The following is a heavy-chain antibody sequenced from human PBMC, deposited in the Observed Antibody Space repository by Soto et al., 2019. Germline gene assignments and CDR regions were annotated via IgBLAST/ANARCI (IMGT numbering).Heavy chain of an antibody. CDR1: GFAFSDYY. J-gene: IGHJ4*02. V-gene: IGHV3-11*01. D-gene: IGHD6-13*01. CDR3: ARGTYRSKTDFDY. CDR2: ISSGSGTI. Sequence: GGSLRLSCAASGFAFSDYYMTWIREAPGSGLEWVSYISSGSGTISYANSVNGRFTISRDNAQNSLYLQMTSLRAEDTAVYYCARGTYRSKTDFDYWGQGTLVTVSS.